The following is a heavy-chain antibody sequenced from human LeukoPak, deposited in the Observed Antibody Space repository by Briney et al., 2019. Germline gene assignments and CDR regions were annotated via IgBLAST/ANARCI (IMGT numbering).Heavy chain of an antibody. V-gene: IGHV1-18*01. J-gene: IGHJ6*02. D-gene: IGHD3-16*02. Sequence: VASVKVSCKASGYTFTSYGISWVRQAPGQGLEWMGWISAYNGNTNYAQKLQGRVTMTTDTSTSTAYMELRSLRSDDTAVYYCARGNFEDLTIVRYYYYYGMDVWGQGTTVTVSS. CDR2: ISAYNGNT. CDR1: GYTFTSYG. CDR3: ARGNFEDLTIVRYYYYYGMDV.